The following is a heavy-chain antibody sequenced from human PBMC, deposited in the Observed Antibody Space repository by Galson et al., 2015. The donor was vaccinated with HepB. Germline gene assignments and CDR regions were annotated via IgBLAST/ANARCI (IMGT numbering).Heavy chain of an antibody. J-gene: IGHJ3*02. CDR3: VKLHSSRSLQDAFDI. V-gene: IGHV3-64D*06. CDR1: RFTFSSYA. D-gene: IGHD6-13*01. CDR2: ISSNGGST. Sequence: SLRLSCASSRFTFSSYAMHWVRQAPGKGLEYVSAISSNGGSTYYADSVKGRFTISRDNSKNTLYLQMSSLRAEDTAVYYCVKLHSSRSLQDAFDIWGQGTMVTVSS.